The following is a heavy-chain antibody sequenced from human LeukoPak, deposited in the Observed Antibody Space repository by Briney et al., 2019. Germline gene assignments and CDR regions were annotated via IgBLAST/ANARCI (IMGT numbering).Heavy chain of an antibody. CDR3: ARAYSSSSRTPSY. Sequence: PGGSLRLSCTASGFTFSDHFMDWVRQAPGKGLEWVGRTRNKADSYTTEYAASVKGRFTISREDSKNSLYLQMDSLKIEDTAVYYCARAYSSSSRTPSYWGQGTLVTVSS. J-gene: IGHJ4*02. CDR2: TRNKADSYTT. CDR1: GFTFSDHF. V-gene: IGHV3-72*01. D-gene: IGHD6-6*01.